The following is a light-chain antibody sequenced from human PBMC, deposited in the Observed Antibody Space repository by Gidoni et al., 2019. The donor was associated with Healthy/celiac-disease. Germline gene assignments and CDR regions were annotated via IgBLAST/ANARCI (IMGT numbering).Light chain of an antibody. CDR3: QSADSSGTYVV. CDR2: KDS. V-gene: IGLV3-25*03. Sequence: SYELTQPPSVSVYPGQTARHTCSGDALPKQYAYWYQQKPGQAPVLVIYKDSERPSGLPERFSGSRSGTTVTLTISGVQAEDEADYYCQSADSSGTYVVFGGGTKLTVL. J-gene: IGLJ2*01. CDR1: ALPKQY.